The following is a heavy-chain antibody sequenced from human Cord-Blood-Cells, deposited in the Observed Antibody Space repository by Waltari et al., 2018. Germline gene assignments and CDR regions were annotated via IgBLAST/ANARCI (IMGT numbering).Heavy chain of an antibody. CDR3: ARSGYSSGWFDAFDI. V-gene: IGHV4-4*07. CDR2: IYTSGST. J-gene: IGHJ3*02. D-gene: IGHD6-19*01. Sequence: QVQLQESGPGLVKPSATLSLTCTVSGGSISSYYWSWIRQPAGKGLEWIGRIYTSGSTNYNPSLKSRVTMSVDTSKNQFSLKLSSVTAADTAVYYCARSGYSSGWFDAFDIWGQGTMVTVSS. CDR1: GGSISSYY.